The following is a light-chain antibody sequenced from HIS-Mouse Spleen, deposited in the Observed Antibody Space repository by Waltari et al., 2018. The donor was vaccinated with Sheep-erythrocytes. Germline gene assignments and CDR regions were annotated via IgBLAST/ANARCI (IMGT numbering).Light chain of an antibody. CDR2: DVS. Sequence: QSALTQPRSVSGSPGQSVTIPCTGTSSDAGAYNYVPWYHQKPGKAPKLMIYDVSKRPSGVPDRFSGSKSGNTASLTISGLQAEDEADYYCCSYAGSYNHVFATGTKVTVL. CDR1: SSDAGAYNY. J-gene: IGLJ1*01. CDR3: CSYAGSYNHV. V-gene: IGLV2-11*01.